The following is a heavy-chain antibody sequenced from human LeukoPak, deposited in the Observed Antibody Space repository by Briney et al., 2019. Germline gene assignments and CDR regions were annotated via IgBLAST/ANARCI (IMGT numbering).Heavy chain of an antibody. J-gene: IGHJ6*02. CDR3: ARHDYYGSGSPLGLWYYGMDV. D-gene: IGHD3-10*01. CDR1: GFTFSSYN. V-gene: IGHV3-21*05. Sequence: GGSLRLSCAASGFTFSSYNMNWVRQAPGKGLEWVSYISSSSSYTNYADSVKGRFTISRDNAKNPLYLQMNSLRAEDTAVYYCARHDYYGSGSPLGLWYYGMDVWGQGTTVTVSS. CDR2: ISSSSSYT.